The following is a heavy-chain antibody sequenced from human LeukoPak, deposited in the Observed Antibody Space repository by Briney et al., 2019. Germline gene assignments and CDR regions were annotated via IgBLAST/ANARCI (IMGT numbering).Heavy chain of an antibody. J-gene: IGHJ4*02. Sequence: PSQTLSLTCTVSGGSISSGDYYWSWIRQPPGKGLEWIGNLYYSGGTYYNPSLKSRVTISVDTSKNQFSLKRSSVTAADTAVYYCARGPLLWFGESLARGQGTLVTVSS. CDR2: LYYSGGT. CDR3: ARGPLLWFGESLA. D-gene: IGHD3-10*01. CDR1: GGSISSGDYY. V-gene: IGHV4-30-4*01.